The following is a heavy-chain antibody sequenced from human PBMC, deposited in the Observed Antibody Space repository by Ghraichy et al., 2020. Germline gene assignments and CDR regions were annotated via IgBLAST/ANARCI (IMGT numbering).Heavy chain of an antibody. J-gene: IGHJ5*02. CDR3: AKDQDYVWGKGWFDP. Sequence: GESLNISCAASGFTFSSYAMSWVRQAPGKGLEWVSAISGSGGSTYYADSVKGRFTISRDNSKNTLYLQMNSLRAEDTAVYYCAKDQDYVWGKGWFDPWGQGTLVTVSS. CDR1: GFTFSSYA. D-gene: IGHD3-16*01. CDR2: ISGSGGST. V-gene: IGHV3-23*01.